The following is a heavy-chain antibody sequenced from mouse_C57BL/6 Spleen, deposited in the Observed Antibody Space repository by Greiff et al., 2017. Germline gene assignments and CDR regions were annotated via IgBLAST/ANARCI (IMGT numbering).Heavy chain of an antibody. D-gene: IGHD2-5*01. J-gene: IGHJ2*01. CDR1: GYTFTNYW. V-gene: IGHV1-63*01. Sequence: VKLLESGAELVRPGTSVKMSCKASGYTFTNYWIGWAKQRPGHGLEWIGDIYPGGGYTNYNEKFKGKATLTADKSSSTAYMQFSSLTSEDSAIYCCARLGYSKGNYFDYWGQGTTLTVSS. CDR3: ARLGYSKGNYFDY. CDR2: IYPGGGYT.